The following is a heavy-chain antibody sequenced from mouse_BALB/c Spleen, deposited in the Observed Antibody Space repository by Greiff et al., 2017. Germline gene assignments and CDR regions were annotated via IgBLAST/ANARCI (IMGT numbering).Heavy chain of an antibody. J-gene: IGHJ3*01. CDR1: GFTFSDYY. CDR3: ARDLEGYPFAD. CDR2: ISDGGSYT. V-gene: IGHV5-4*02. D-gene: IGHD2-2*01. Sequence: EVQRVESGGGLVKPGGSLKLSCAASGFTFSDYYMYWVRQTPEKRLEWVATISDGGSYTYYPDSVKGRFTISRDNAKNNLYLQMSSLKSEDTAMYYCARDLEGYPFADWGQGTLVTVSA.